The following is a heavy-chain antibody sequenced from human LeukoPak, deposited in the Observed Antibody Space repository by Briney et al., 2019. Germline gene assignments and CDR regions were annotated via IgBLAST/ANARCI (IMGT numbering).Heavy chain of an antibody. J-gene: IGHJ6*02. V-gene: IGHV3-23*01. D-gene: IGHD3-10*01. CDR3: ARVANYYGSGSYYKSYYYYGMDV. CDR2: ISGSGGST. CDR1: GFTFSSYA. Sequence: GGSLRLSCAASGFTFSSYAMSWVRQAPGKGLEWVSAISGSGGSTYYADSVKGRFTISRDNAKNSLYLQMNSLRAEDTAVYYCARVANYYGSGSYYKSYYYYGMDVWGQGTTVTVSS.